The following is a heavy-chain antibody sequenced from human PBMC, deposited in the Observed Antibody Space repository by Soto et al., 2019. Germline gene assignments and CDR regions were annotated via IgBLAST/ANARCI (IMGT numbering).Heavy chain of an antibody. J-gene: IGHJ4*02. CDR3: STWTWLVPFDY. CDR1: GYTFTSYA. D-gene: IGHD6-19*01. Sequence: QVQLVQSGAEVKKPGASVKVSCKASGYTFTSYAMHWVRQAPGQRLEWMGWINAGNGNTKYSQKFQGRVTITRDTSANTAYMELSSLRSEDTAVYYCSTWTWLVPFDYWGQGTLVTVSS. V-gene: IGHV1-3*01. CDR2: INAGNGNT.